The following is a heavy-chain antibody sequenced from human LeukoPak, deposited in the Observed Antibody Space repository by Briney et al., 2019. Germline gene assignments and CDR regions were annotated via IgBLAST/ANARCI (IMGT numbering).Heavy chain of an antibody. J-gene: IGHJ4*02. CDR1: GFTFSSYG. CDR2: ISYDGSNK. V-gene: IGHV3-33*08. D-gene: IGHD6-13*01. Sequence: GGSPRLSCAASGFTFSSYGMHWVRQAPGKGLEWVAVISYDGSNKYYADSVKGRFTISRDNSKNTLHLQMNSLRAEDTAVYYCARSVEIEAAADYWGQGTLVTVSS. CDR3: ARSVEIEAAADY.